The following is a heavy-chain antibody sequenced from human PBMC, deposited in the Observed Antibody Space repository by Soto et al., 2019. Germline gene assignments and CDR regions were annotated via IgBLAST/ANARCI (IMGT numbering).Heavy chain of an antibody. CDR1: GFTFSSCT. J-gene: IGHJ6*02. V-gene: IGHV3-21*01. CDR2: ISPSTSHI. CDR3: XXXXGGACHQNYGMDV. Sequence: EVHLVESGGGLVKPGGSLRLSCAVSGFTFSSCTMNWVRQAPGKGLEWVSSISPSTSHIYYADSVKGRFTISRDNAKNSLFLQMNSLRAEDTXXXXXXXXXGGACHQNYGMDVWGQGTTVTVSS.